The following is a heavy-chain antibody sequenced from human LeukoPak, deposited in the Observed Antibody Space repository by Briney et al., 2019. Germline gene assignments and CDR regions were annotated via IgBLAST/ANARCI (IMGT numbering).Heavy chain of an antibody. Sequence: ASVKVSCKASGYTFTSYDINWVRQAPGQGLEWMGRINPNSGGTNYAQKFQGRVTMTRDTSISTAYMELSRLRSDDTAVYYCARDGWVVKTDYWGQGTLVTVSS. D-gene: IGHD2-2*01. CDR1: GYTFTSYD. V-gene: IGHV1-2*06. CDR2: INPNSGGT. J-gene: IGHJ4*02. CDR3: ARDGWVVKTDY.